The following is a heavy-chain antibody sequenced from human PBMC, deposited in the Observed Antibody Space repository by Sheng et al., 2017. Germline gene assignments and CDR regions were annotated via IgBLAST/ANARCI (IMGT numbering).Heavy chain of an antibody. CDR1: GGSFSGYY. Sequence: QVQLQQWGAGLLKPSETLSLTCAVYGGSFSGYYWSWIRQPPGKGLEWIGEINHSGSTNYNPSLKSRVTISVDTSKNQFSLKLSSVTAADTAVYYCARLVLRYFDWLLNWFDPGAREPWSPSPQ. J-gene: IGHJ5*02. CDR2: INHSGST. D-gene: IGHD3-9*01. V-gene: IGHV4-34*01. CDR3: ARLVLRYFDWLLNWFDP.